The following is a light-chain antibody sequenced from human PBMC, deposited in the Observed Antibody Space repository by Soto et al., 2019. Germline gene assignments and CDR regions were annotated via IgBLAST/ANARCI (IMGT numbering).Light chain of an antibody. CDR1: QNIRSN. CDR3: QQRSNWWT. Sequence: EIVMTQSPGTLSVSPGERATLSFRASQNIRSNLAWYQQKPGQAPRLLIYGASNRATGIPDRFSGSGSGTDFTLTISSLEPEDFAVYYCQQRSNWWTFGPGTKVDI. J-gene: IGKJ1*01. CDR2: GAS. V-gene: IGKV3-11*01.